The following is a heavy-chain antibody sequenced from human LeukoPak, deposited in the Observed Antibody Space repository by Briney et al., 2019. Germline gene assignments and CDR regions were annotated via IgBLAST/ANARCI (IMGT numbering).Heavy chain of an antibody. Sequence: PGRSLRLSCAASGFTFSSYAMHWVRQAPGKGLEWVAVISYDGSNKYYADSVKGRFTISRDNSKNTLYLQMNSLRAEDTAVYYCARDSIIEAAAQGSFDYWGQGTLVTVSS. V-gene: IGHV3-30-3*01. J-gene: IGHJ4*02. CDR3: ARDSIIEAAAQGSFDY. D-gene: IGHD6-13*01. CDR1: GFTFSSYA. CDR2: ISYDGSNK.